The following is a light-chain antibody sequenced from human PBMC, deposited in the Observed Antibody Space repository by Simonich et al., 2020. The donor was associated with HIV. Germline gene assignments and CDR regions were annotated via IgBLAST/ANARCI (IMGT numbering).Light chain of an antibody. CDR3: QQYGSSPET. CDR1: QSVSSSY. Sequence: EIVLTQSPGTLSLSPGERATLSCRASQSVSSSYLAWYQQKPGKAPRLLIYGASSRATGSPDRFSGSGSGTDFTLTISRLEPEDFAVYSCQQYGSSPETFGQGTKVEIK. V-gene: IGKV3-20*01. CDR2: GAS. J-gene: IGKJ1*01.